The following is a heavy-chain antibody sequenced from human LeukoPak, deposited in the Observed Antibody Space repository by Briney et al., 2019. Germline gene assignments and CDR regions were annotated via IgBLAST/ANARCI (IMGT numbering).Heavy chain of an antibody. CDR1: GYTFNGYY. CDR3: ARGPDYGDYGAYYYYYMDV. J-gene: IGHJ6*03. V-gene: IGHV1-2*02. D-gene: IGHD4-17*01. CDR2: INPNSGGT. Sequence: ASVKVSCKASGYTFNGYYIHWVRQAPGQGLEWMGWINPNSGGTNYAQKFQGRVTMTRDTSISTAYMELSRLRSDDTAVYYCARGPDYGDYGAYYYYYMDVWGKGTTVTVSS.